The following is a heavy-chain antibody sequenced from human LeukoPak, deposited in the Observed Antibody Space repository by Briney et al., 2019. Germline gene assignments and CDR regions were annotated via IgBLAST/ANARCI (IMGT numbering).Heavy chain of an antibody. J-gene: IGHJ4*02. Sequence: GGSLRLSCAASGFTFSSYEMSWVRQAPGKGLEWVSYISSSGSTMYYADSVKGRFTISRDNAKKSLYLQMNSLRAEDTAVYYCARYYYDGSAYYHNSFDYWGQGTLVTVSS. CDR3: ARYYYDGSAYYHNSFDY. D-gene: IGHD3-22*01. V-gene: IGHV3-48*03. CDR1: GFTFSSYE. CDR2: ISSSGSTM.